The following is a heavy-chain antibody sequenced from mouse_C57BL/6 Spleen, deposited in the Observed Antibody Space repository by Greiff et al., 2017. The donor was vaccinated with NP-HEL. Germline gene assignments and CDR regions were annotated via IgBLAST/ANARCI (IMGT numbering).Heavy chain of an antibody. D-gene: IGHD2-2*01. J-gene: IGHJ2*01. CDR3: ARIEGESTMVTRGYFDY. CDR2: IWWDDDK. Sequence: QVTLKESGPGILQPSQTLSLTCSFSGFSLSTFGMGVGWIRQPSGKGLEWLAHIWWDDDKYYNPALKSRLTISQDHSKNQVFLKIANVVTADTATYYCARIEGESTMVTRGYFDYWGQGTTLTVSS. V-gene: IGHV8-8*01. CDR1: GFSLSTFGMG.